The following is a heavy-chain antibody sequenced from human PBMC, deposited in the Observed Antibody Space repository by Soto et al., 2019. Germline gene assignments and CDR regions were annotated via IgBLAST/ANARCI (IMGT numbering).Heavy chain of an antibody. CDR1: GGSFSGYF. J-gene: IGHJ6*02. CDR2: INHSGST. Sequence: PSETLSLTCAVYGGSFSGYFWNWVRQPPGKGLEWIGEINHSGSTKYNPSLKSRVTLSVDTSKNQFSLRVFSVTAADTAVYYCARALSGYYYGMDVWGQGTTVPVSS. V-gene: IGHV4-34*01. CDR3: ARALSGYYYGMDV.